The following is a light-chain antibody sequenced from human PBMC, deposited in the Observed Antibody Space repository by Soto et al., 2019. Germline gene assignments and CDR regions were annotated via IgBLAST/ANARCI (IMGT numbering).Light chain of an antibody. CDR2: GAS. CDR1: QSIRSN. Sequence: EIVMTQSPATLSVSPGERVTLSCRASQSIRSNLAWYQQKPGQAPRLLIFGASTRATGIPARFSGGGSGTEFTLTIGTLQSEDFAVYYCQQYNQWLTFGGGTKVESK. J-gene: IGKJ4*01. V-gene: IGKV3-15*01. CDR3: QQYNQWLT.